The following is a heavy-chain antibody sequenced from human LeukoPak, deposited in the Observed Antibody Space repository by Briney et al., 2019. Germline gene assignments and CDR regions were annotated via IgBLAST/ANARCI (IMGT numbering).Heavy chain of an antibody. CDR2: IYYSGST. CDR3: ARSYADRGFDY. V-gene: IGHV4-59*01. D-gene: IGHD1-14*01. CDR1: GGPISSYY. J-gene: IGHJ4*02. Sequence: PSETLSLTCTVSGGPISSYYWSWIRQPPGKGLEWIGYIYYSGSTNYNPSLKSRVTISVDTSKNQFSLKLSSVTAADTAVYYCARSYADRGFDYWGQGTLVTVSS.